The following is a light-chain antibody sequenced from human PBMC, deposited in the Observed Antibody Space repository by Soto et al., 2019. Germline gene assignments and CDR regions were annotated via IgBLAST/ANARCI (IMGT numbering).Light chain of an antibody. CDR3: QQYNSYST. CDR2: DAS. Sequence: IQLTQSPSTLSASVGDRVTLTCRASQSISSWLAWYQQKPGKAPKLLIYDASSLESGVPSRFSGSGSGTEFTLTISSLQPDDFATYYCQQYNSYSTFGQGTKVDIK. V-gene: IGKV1-5*01. J-gene: IGKJ1*01. CDR1: QSISSW.